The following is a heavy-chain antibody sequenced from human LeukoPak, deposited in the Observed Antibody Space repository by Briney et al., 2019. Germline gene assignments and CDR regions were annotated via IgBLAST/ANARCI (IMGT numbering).Heavy chain of an antibody. V-gene: IGHV4-59*08. CDR1: GGSISSYY. CDR2: IYYSGYT. Sequence: SETLSLTCTVSGGSISSYYWSWIRQPPGKGLECIGYIYYSGYTEYNPSLKSRVTMSVDTSKNQFSLKLSSVTAADTAVYYCARGYGLDYWGQGTLVTVSS. CDR3: ARGYGLDY. J-gene: IGHJ4*02. D-gene: IGHD1-1*01.